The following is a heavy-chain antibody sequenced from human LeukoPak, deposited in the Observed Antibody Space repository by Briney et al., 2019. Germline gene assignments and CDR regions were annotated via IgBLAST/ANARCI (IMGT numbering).Heavy chain of an antibody. CDR2: MNPNSGNT. CDR3: ARESYCSSTSCHGYYYYYMDV. D-gene: IGHD2-2*01. J-gene: IGHJ6*03. Sequence: ASVKVSCKASGYTFTSYDINWVRQATGQGLEWMGWMNPNSGNTGYAQKFQGRVTMTRNTSISTAYMELSSLRSEDTAVYYCARESYCSSTSCHGYYYYYMDVWGKGTTVTVSS. CDR1: GYTFTSYD. V-gene: IGHV1-8*01.